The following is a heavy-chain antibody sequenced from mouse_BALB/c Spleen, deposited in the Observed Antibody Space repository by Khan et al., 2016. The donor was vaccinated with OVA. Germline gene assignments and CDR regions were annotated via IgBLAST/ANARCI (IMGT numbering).Heavy chain of an antibody. CDR1: GFTFSSFG. Sequence: EVELVESGGGLVQPGGSRKLSCAASGFTFSSFGMHWVRQAPKKGLEWVAYISSCSSTIYYVDTVKGRFTISRDSSKNTLFLQMTSLRSEDTAMYYCARSGGNFHWYFDVWGAGTSVTVSS. J-gene: IGHJ1*01. D-gene: IGHD2-1*01. V-gene: IGHV5-17*02. CDR2: ISSCSSTI. CDR3: ARSGGNFHWYFDV.